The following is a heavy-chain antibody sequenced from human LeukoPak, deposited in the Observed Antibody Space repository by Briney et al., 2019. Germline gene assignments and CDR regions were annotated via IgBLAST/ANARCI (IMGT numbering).Heavy chain of an antibody. Sequence: SETLSLTCTVSGGSISSSSYYWGWIRQPPGKGLEWIGSIYYSGSTYYNPSLKSRVTISVDTSKNQFSLRLSSVTAADTAVYYCARGGNTWELMGNDYWGQGTLVTVSS. V-gene: IGHV4-39*07. J-gene: IGHJ4*02. CDR2: IYYSGST. D-gene: IGHD1-26*01. CDR3: ARGGNTWELMGNDY. CDR1: GGSISSSSYY.